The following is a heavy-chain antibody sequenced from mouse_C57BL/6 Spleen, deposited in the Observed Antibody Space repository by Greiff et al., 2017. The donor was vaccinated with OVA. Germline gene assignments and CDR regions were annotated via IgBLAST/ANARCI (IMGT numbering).Heavy chain of an antibody. CDR2: ISSGSSTI. V-gene: IGHV5-17*01. Sequence: EVQVVESGGGLVKPGGSLKLSCAASGFTFSDYGMHWVRQAPEKGLEWVAYISSGSSTIYYADTVKGRFTISRDNAKNTLFLHMTSLRSEDTAMYYCARRDYGSSYWYFDVWGTWTTVTVSS. CDR1: GFTFSDYG. CDR3: ARRDYGSSYWYFDV. D-gene: IGHD1-1*01. J-gene: IGHJ1*03.